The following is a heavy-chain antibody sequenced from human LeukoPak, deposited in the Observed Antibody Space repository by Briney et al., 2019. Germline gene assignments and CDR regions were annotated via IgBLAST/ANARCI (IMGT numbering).Heavy chain of an antibody. V-gene: IGHV3-53*01. CDR3: AKDSLGYCSGGSCLSAFDI. J-gene: IGHJ3*02. D-gene: IGHD2-15*01. Sequence: PGGSLRLSCAASGFTVSSNYMSWVRQAPGKGLEWVSVIYSGGSTYYADSVKGRFTISRDNSKNTLYLQMNSLRAEDTAVYYCAKDSLGYCSGGSCLSAFDIWGQGTMVTVSS. CDR2: IYSGGST. CDR1: GFTVSSNY.